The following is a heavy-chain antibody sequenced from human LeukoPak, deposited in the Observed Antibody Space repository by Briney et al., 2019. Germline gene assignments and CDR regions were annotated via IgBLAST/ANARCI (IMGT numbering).Heavy chain of an antibody. V-gene: IGHV4-28*01. CDR3: ARTGDIVVVPAANDY. D-gene: IGHD2-2*01. CDR2: MYYSGST. Sequence: SETLSLTCAVSGYSISSINWWGWFRQPPGKGLEWIGDMYYSGSTNYNPSLKSRVTISVDTSKNQFSLKLSSVTAADTAVYYCARTGDIVVVPAANDYWGQGTLVTVSS. CDR1: GYSISSINW. J-gene: IGHJ4*02.